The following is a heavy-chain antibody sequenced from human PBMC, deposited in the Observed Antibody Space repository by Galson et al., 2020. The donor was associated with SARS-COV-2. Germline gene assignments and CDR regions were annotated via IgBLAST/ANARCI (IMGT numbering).Heavy chain of an antibody. CDR3: ARQGYAGLWWAVGM. Sequence: HGESLKISCKGSGSRFTNYWIAWVHQMPGKGLEWMGIIYPGDSDNKYSPSFHGQGTISADYFPSTAYLQWTNLKASGTVMYYCARQGYAGLWWAVGMWGQGTIVNVSS. D-gene: IGHD5-18*01. J-gene: IGHJ3*02. V-gene: IGHV5-51*07. CDR1: GSRFTNYW. CDR2: IYPGDSDN.